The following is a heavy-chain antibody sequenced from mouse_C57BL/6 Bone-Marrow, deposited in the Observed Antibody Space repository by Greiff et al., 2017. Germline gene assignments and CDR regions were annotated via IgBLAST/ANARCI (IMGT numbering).Heavy chain of an antibody. Sequence: VMLVESGAELVRPGTSVKMSCKASGYTFTNYWIGWAKQRPGHGLEWIGDIYPGGGYTNYNEKFKGKATLTADKSSSTAYMQFSSLTSEDSAIYYCARNYYGSSYVDWDEYYFDYWGQGTTLTVSS. CDR2: IYPGGGYT. CDR1: GYTFTNYW. D-gene: IGHD1-1*01. CDR3: ARNYYGSSYVDWDEYYFDY. V-gene: IGHV1-63*01. J-gene: IGHJ2*01.